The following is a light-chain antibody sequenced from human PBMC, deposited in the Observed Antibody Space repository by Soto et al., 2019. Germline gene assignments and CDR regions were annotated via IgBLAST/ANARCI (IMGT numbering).Light chain of an antibody. Sequence: EIVLTQSPGTLSVSPGERATLSCRASESVSDNYLAWYQQRSGQAPRLVIYGASSRASAVPARFSGSGSGSDFTRTISRLEPEDFAVYYCQQYGSSPLTFGGGTKVEIK. CDR3: QQYGSSPLT. CDR2: GAS. CDR1: ESVSDNY. V-gene: IGKV3-20*01. J-gene: IGKJ4*01.